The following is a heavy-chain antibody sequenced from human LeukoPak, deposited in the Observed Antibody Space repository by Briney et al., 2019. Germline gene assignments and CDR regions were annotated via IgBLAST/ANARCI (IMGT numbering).Heavy chain of an antibody. CDR3: AKEFGSGYYYPTALYYFDY. D-gene: IGHD3-22*01. Sequence: PGGSLRLSCAASGFTFSSYAMSWVRLAPGKGLEWVSAISGSGGSTYYADSVKGRFTISRDNSKNTLYLQMDSLRAEDTAVYYCAKEFGSGYYYPTALYYFDYWGQGTLVTVSS. CDR1: GFTFSSYA. CDR2: ISGSGGST. J-gene: IGHJ4*02. V-gene: IGHV3-23*01.